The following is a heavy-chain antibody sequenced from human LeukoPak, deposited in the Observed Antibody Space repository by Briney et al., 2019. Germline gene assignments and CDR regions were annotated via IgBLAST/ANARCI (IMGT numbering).Heavy chain of an antibody. D-gene: IGHD4-17*01. J-gene: IGHJ5*02. CDR1: GGTFSSYA. V-gene: IGHV1-69*13. Sequence: SVKVSCKASGGTFSSYAIYWVRQAPGQRLEWMGGIIPVFGTANYPQKFQGRVSITADESTSTAYMQLSSLRSEDTAVYYCARAATVTTLITWFDPWGQGTLVIVSS. CDR2: IIPVFGTA. CDR3: ARAATVTTLITWFDP.